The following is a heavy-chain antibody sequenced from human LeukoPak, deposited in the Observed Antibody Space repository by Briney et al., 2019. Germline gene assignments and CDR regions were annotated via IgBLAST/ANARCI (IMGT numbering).Heavy chain of an antibody. V-gene: IGHV5-51*01. Sequence: GESLKISCKGSGYSFTSYWIGWVRQMPGKGLEWMGIIYPGDSDTRYSPSFQGQVTISADKSISTAYLQWSSPKASDTAMYYCARFFYGSGSWNWFDPWGQGTLVTVSS. CDR3: ARFFYGSGSWNWFDP. CDR1: GYSFTSYW. CDR2: IYPGDSDT. D-gene: IGHD3-10*01. J-gene: IGHJ5*02.